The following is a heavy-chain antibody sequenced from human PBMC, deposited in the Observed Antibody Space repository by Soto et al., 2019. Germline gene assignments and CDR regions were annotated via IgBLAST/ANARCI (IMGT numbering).Heavy chain of an antibody. Sequence: PSETLSLTCTVSGDSISSSSFYWGWIRQPPGKGLEWIGHIFHTGATYQNPTLKSRLRMSVDTSKNQSSLNLNSVTATDTAVYYCARRRIVPTTNFDYWGQGTLVTVSS. D-gene: IGHD1-26*01. J-gene: IGHJ4*02. V-gene: IGHV4-39*01. CDR3: ARRRIVPTTNFDY. CDR1: GDSISSSSFY. CDR2: IFHTGAT.